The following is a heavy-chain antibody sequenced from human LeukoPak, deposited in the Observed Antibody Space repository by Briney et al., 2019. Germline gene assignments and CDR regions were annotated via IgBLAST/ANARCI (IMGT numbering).Heavy chain of an antibody. J-gene: IGHJ3*01. CDR2: INHSGST. Sequence: PSETLSLTCGVNGGPFSGYYWSWIRQPPGKGLEWIGEINHSGSTDYNPSLKSRVIMSVDTSKNQFSLKLSSVTAADTAVYYCAKHLFLVRGITMALSPWGQGTMVTVSS. D-gene: IGHD3-10*01. CDR1: GGPFSGYY. CDR3: AKHLFLVRGITMALSP. V-gene: IGHV4-34*01.